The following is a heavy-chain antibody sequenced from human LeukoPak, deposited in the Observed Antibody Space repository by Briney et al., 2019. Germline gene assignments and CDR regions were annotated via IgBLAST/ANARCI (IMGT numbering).Heavy chain of an antibody. Sequence: PSETLSLTCTVSGGSISSYYWSWIRQPPGKGLEWIGHIYTSGSTTYSPSLKSRVAISVDTSKNQFSLKLSSVTAADTAVYYCARTQGSSSWDYYFDYWGQGTLVTVSS. J-gene: IGHJ4*02. D-gene: IGHD6-19*01. CDR3: ARTQGSSSWDYYFDY. V-gene: IGHV4-4*09. CDR1: GGSISSYY. CDR2: IYTSGST.